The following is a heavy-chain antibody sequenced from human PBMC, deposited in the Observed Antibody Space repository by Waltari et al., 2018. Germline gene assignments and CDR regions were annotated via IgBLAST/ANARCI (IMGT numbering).Heavy chain of an antibody. D-gene: IGHD2-2*01. J-gene: IGHJ5*02. Sequence: QVQLVQSGAEVKKPGASVKVSCKASGYTFTGYYMHWVRQAPGQGLEWMGRINPNSGGTNYAQKFQGRVTMTRDTSISTAYMELSRLRSDDTAVYYCARGPRPIRYCSSTSCYGGFDPWGQGTLVTVSS. CDR3: ARGPRPIRYCSSTSCYGGFDP. CDR2: INPNSGGT. V-gene: IGHV1-2*06. CDR1: GYTFTGYY.